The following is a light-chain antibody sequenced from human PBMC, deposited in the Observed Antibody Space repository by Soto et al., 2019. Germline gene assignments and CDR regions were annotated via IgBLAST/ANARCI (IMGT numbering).Light chain of an antibody. Sequence: DIQMTQSPSTLSASVGDRVTITCRASQRISSWLAWYQQKPGKAPKLLIYDASTLESGVPSRFSGSGSGTEFTLTISSLQPDDFATYYCQQHSTYLWAFGQGTKVEIK. CDR1: QRISSW. CDR2: DAS. CDR3: QQHSTYLWA. V-gene: IGKV1-5*01. J-gene: IGKJ1*01.